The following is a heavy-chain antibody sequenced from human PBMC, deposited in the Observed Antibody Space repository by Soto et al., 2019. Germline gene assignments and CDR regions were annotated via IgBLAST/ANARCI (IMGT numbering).Heavy chain of an antibody. Sequence: GGSLRLSCAASGFTFSSYAMSWVRQAPGKGLEWVSAISGSGGSTYYADSVKGRFTISRDNSKNTLYLQMNSLRAEDTVVYYCAKDLGGFTIFGVPYAFDIWGQGTMVTVSS. V-gene: IGHV3-23*01. CDR3: AKDLGGFTIFGVPYAFDI. D-gene: IGHD3-3*01. J-gene: IGHJ3*02. CDR2: ISGSGGST. CDR1: GFTFSSYA.